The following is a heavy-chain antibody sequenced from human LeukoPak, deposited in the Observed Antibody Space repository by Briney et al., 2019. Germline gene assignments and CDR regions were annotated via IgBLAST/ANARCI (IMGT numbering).Heavy chain of an antibody. V-gene: IGHV3-30*02. Sequence: GGSLRLSCTASGFTFSSYGMHWVRQAPGKGLEWVAFIRYDGNNKYYADSVKGRFTVSRDNSKNTLYLQMNSLRAEDTAVYYCAKDNPQVLEWSALDCWGQGTLVTVSS. J-gene: IGHJ4*02. CDR2: IRYDGNNK. CDR1: GFTFSSYG. D-gene: IGHD3-3*01. CDR3: AKDNPQVLEWSALDC.